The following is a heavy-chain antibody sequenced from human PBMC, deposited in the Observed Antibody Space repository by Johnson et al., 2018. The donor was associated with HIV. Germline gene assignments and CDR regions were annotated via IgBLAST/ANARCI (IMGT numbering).Heavy chain of an antibody. CDR2: IRYDGSNK. CDR1: GFTFSSYG. D-gene: IGHD6-13*01. CDR3: ARHKGQQYDTFDV. J-gene: IGHJ3*01. Sequence: QVQLVESGGGVVQPGGSLRLSCAASGFTFSSYGMHWVRQAPGKGLEWVAFIRYDGSNKYYADSVKGRFTISRDNSKNTLYLQMNSLRAGDTAVYYCARHKGQQYDTFDVWGQGTMVAVS. V-gene: IGHV3-30*02.